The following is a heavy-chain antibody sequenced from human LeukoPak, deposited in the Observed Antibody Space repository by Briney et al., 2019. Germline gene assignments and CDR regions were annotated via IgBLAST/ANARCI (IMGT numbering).Heavy chain of an antibody. CDR1: GFTFSSYA. CDR3: ARGSSHVNIGYNWNDGGAY. CDR2: ISSNGGST. V-gene: IGHV3-64*01. Sequence: HSGGSLRLSCAASGFTFSSYAMPWVRQAPGKGLEYVSAISSNGGSTYYANSVKGRFTISRDNSKNTLYLQMGSLRAEDMAVYYCARGSSHVNIGYNWNDGGAYWGQGTLVTVSS. J-gene: IGHJ4*02. D-gene: IGHD1-20*01.